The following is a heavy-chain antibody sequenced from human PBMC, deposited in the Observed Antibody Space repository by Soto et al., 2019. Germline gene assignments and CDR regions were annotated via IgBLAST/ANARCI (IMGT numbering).Heavy chain of an antibody. CDR3: AKAGCSGGTCYLYYFDY. CDR2: ISGRGGNT. V-gene: IGHV3-23*01. CDR1: GFTFSNYA. Sequence: RGSLRLSCAASGFTFSNYAMSWVRQAPGKGLEWVSTISGRGGNTYYADSVKGRFTISRDNSRNTLYLQMDSLRVEDSAVYSCAKAGCSGGTCYLYYFDYWGQGALVTVSS. J-gene: IGHJ4*02. D-gene: IGHD2-15*01.